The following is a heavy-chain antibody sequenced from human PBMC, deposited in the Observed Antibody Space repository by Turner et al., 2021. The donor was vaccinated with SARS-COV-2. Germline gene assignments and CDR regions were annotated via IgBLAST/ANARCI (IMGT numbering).Heavy chain of an antibody. CDR1: GGSIGSYY. V-gene: IGHV4-59*08. D-gene: IGHD3-10*01. J-gene: IGHJ4*02. Sequence: QVQLQESGPRLVKPSETLSLTFTVTGGSIGSYYWSWVRQPPGKGPEWLGYFYYIGSTKYNPSLKSRVAISVEASKSQFSLRLTSVTAADTAVYYCVSRYYDASGSYISEYWGQGILVTVSS. CDR2: FYYIGST. CDR3: VSRYYDASGSYISEY.